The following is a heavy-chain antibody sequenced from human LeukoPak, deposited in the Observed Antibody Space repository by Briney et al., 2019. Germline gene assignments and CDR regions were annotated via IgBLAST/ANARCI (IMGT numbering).Heavy chain of an antibody. D-gene: IGHD4-17*01. CDR2: ISWNSGSI. J-gene: IGHJ6*02. V-gene: IGHV3-9*01. CDR1: GFTFSSYS. Sequence: GGSLRLSCAASGFTFSSYSMNWVRQAPGKGLEWVSGISWNSGSIGYADSVKGRFTISRDSAKNSLYLQMNSLRAEDTALYYCAKSQNYGDLYYYGMDVWGQGTTVTVSS. CDR3: AKSQNYGDLYYYGMDV.